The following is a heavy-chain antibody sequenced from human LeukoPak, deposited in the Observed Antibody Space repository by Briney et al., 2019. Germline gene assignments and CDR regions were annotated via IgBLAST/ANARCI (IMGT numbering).Heavy chain of an antibody. CDR2: ISSSSSYI. J-gene: IGHJ4*02. V-gene: IGHV3-21*01. CDR3: ARAWRVAAAGFDY. Sequence: GGSLRLSCAASGFTFSSYSMNWVRQAPGKGLEWVSSISSSSSYIYYADSVKGRFTISRDNAKNSLYLQMNSLRAEDTAVYYCARAWRVAAAGFDYWGQGTLVTVSS. D-gene: IGHD6-13*01. CDR1: GFTFSSYS.